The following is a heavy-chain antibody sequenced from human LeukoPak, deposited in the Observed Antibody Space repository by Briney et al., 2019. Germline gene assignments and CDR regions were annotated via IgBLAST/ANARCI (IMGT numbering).Heavy chain of an antibody. J-gene: IGHJ6*02. CDR1: GFTFNYYA. D-gene: IGHD2-15*01. CDR3: VKDRTPGGGDV. V-gene: IGHV3-30*04. CDR2: ISYDGSNR. Sequence: GGSLRPSCAASGFTFNYYAMHWVRQAPGKGLEWVAVISYDGSNRYYADSVKGRFTISRDNAKKSLYLEMNSLRTEDTAFYYCVKDRTPGGGDVWGQGTTVTVSS.